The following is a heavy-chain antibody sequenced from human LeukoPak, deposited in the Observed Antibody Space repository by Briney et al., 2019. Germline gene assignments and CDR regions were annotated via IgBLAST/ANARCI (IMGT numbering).Heavy chain of an antibody. CDR1: GYTFTSYG. V-gene: IGHV1-18*01. D-gene: IGHD6-19*01. CDR2: ISAYNGNT. CDR3: ARESGSSGWIPVLRSSPYYYYGMDV. J-gene: IGHJ6*02. Sequence: GASVKVSCKASGYTFTSYGISWVRQAPGQGLEWMGWISAYNGNTNYAQKLQGRVTMTTDTSTSTAYMELRSLRPDDTAVYYCARESGSSGWIPVLRSSPYYYYGMDVWGQGTTVTVSS.